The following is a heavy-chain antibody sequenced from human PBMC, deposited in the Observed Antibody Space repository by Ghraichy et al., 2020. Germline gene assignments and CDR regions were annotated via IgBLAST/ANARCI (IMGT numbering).Heavy chain of an antibody. D-gene: IGHD2-2*02. V-gene: IGHV4-39*01. J-gene: IGHJ4*02. Sequence: SETLSLTCTVSGGSISSSSYYWGWIRQPPGKGLEWIGSIYYSGSTYYNPSLKSRVTISVDTSKNQFSLKLSSVTAADTAVYYCAASSHTTYYFDYWGQGTLVTVSS. CDR1: GGSISSSSYY. CDR3: AASSHTTYYFDY. CDR2: IYYSGST.